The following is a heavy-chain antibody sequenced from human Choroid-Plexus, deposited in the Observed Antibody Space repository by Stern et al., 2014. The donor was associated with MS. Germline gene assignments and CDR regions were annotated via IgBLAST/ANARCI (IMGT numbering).Heavy chain of an antibody. D-gene: IGHD2/OR15-2a*01. CDR2: VSYDRSNK. CDR1: GFTFGSCA. Sequence: VQLLESGGGVVQPGRPLRLSCVASGFTFGSCAMHWVRQAPGKGLEWVAGVSYDRSNKYYSGSVKGRFTISRDNSQNTLYMQMSSLRPEDTAVYYCAKDRQYLTYFFDHWGQGSLVTVSS. V-gene: IGHV3-30*18. J-gene: IGHJ5*02. CDR3: AKDRQYLTYFFDH.